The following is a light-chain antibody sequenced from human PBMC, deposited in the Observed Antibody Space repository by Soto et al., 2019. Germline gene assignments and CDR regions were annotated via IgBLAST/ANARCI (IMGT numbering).Light chain of an antibody. Sequence: DIVMTQSPDSLAVSLGERATINCKSSQSVLYSSNNKNYLAWYQQKPGQPPKLLIYWASTRESGVPDRFSGSGSGTDFTLTISSLEPEDFAVYYCQQRSNWPLTFGGGTKVDI. CDR2: WAS. CDR3: QQRSNWPLT. J-gene: IGKJ4*01. CDR1: QSVLYSSNNKNY. V-gene: IGKV4-1*01.